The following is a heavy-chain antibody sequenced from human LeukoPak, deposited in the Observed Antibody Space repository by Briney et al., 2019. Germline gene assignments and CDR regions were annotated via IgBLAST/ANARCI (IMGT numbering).Heavy chain of an antibody. CDR2: INPNSGGT. D-gene: IGHD6-13*01. V-gene: IGHV1-2*02. CDR1: GYTFTGYY. J-gene: IGHJ4*02. CDR3: ARVDSSSWYDY. Sequence: ASVKVSCKASGYTFTGYYMHWVRQASRQGLECMGWINPNSGGTNYALKFQGRVTMTRVTSISTAYMELSRLRSDDTAVYYCARVDSSSWYDYWGQGTLVTVSS.